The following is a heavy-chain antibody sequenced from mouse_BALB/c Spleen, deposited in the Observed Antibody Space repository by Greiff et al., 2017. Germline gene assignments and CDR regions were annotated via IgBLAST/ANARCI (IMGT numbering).Heavy chain of an antibody. Sequence: VQVVESGPGLVQPSQSLSITCTVSGFSLTSYGVHWVRQSPGKGLEWLGVIWSGGSTDYNAAFISRLSISKDNSKSQVFFKMNSLQANDTAIYYCARPLSTMRDYAMDYWGQGTSVTVSS. J-gene: IGHJ4*01. CDR2: IWSGGST. D-gene: IGHD2-4*01. CDR1: GFSLTSYG. CDR3: ARPLSTMRDYAMDY. V-gene: IGHV2-2*02.